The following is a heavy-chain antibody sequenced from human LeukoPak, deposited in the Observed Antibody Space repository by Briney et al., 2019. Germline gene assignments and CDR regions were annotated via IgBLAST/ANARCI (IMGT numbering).Heavy chain of an antibody. J-gene: IGHJ6*04. CDR1: GFTFSSYG. D-gene: IGHD3-10*01. CDR3: ARDLWFGELFAPYYYYGMDV. Sequence: GRSPRLSCAASGFTFSSYGMHWVRQAPGKGLEWVAVIWYDGSNKYYADSVKGRFTISRDNSKNTLYLQMNSLRAEDTAVYYCARDLWFGELFAPYYYYGMDVWGKGTTVTVSS. CDR2: IWYDGSNK. V-gene: IGHV3-33*01.